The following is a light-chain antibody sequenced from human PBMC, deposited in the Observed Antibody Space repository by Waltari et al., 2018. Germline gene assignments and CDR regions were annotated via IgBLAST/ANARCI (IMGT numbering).Light chain of an antibody. Sequence: SSELTQDPAVSVALGQTVRITCQGDSLRTSYASWYQQKPGQAPVLVLFGKHKRPSGSPGRFSGYDSKTTTSLTVTGAQAEDEADYSCSSRDSSARHVLFGRGTRLTVL. CDR3: SSRDSSARHVL. CDR2: GKH. CDR1: SLRTSY. J-gene: IGLJ2*01. V-gene: IGLV3-19*01.